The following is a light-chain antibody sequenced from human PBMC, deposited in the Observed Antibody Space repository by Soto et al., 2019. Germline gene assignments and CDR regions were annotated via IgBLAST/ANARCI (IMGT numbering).Light chain of an antibody. CDR3: QQYYSPWT. Sequence: DIVMTQSPDSLAVSLGERATINCKSSQSVLYSSNNKNYLAWYQQKPGQPPKLLIYWASTRESGVPVRFSGSGSGTDFTLTISSLQAEDVAVYYCQQYYSPWTFGQGTKVDLK. CDR2: WAS. J-gene: IGKJ1*01. V-gene: IGKV4-1*01. CDR1: QSVLYSSNNKNY.